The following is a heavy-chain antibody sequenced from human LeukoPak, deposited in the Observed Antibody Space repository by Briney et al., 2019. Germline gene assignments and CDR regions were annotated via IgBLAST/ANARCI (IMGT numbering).Heavy chain of an antibody. V-gene: IGHV1-2*02. J-gene: IGHJ3*01. CDR2: INPNSGDT. CDR1: GFTFATYY. Sequence: ASVKVSCKTSGFTFATYYIHWVRQAPGQGPEWMGWINPNSGDTKYARRFQGRVIMARDTSITTAYMELRRLTSDDTAMYYCAKDRAHVGTMVDVFDFWGQGTMVTLSS. CDR3: AKDRAHVGTMVDVFDF. D-gene: IGHD5-12*01.